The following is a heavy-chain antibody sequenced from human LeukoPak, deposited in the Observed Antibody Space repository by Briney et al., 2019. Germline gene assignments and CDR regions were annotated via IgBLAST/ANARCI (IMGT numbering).Heavy chain of an antibody. Sequence: GASVKVSCKASGYTFTSYAMNWVRQAPGQGLEWMGWISAYNGNTNYAQKLQGRVTMTTDTSTSTAYMELRSLRSDDTAVYYCVRSPGYYDILTPDYWGQGTLVTVSS. D-gene: IGHD3-9*01. V-gene: IGHV1-18*01. CDR1: GYTFTSYA. J-gene: IGHJ4*02. CDR2: ISAYNGNT. CDR3: VRSPGYYDILTPDY.